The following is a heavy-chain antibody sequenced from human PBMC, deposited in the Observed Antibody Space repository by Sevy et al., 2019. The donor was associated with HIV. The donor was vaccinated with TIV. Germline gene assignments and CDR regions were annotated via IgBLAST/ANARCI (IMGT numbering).Heavy chain of an antibody. Sequence: GGSLRLSCAASGFTFSSYEMNWVRQAPGKGLEWVSYISSSGSTIYYADSLKGRFTISRDNAKNSLYLQMNSLRAEDTAVYYCARELGRDTYYDFWSGYYVYGMDVWGQGTTVTVSS. V-gene: IGHV3-48*03. CDR3: ARELGRDTYYDFWSGYYVYGMDV. J-gene: IGHJ6*02. D-gene: IGHD3-3*01. CDR2: ISSSGSTI. CDR1: GFTFSSYE.